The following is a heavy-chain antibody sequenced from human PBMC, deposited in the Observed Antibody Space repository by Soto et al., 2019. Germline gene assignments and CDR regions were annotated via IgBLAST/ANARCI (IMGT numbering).Heavy chain of an antibody. V-gene: IGHV1-18*01. CDR2: ISAHNGNT. CDR3: ARGRYGDY. Sequence: QVHLVQSGAEVKKPGASVKVSCRGSGYAFTTYGITWVRQAPGQGLEWMGWISAHNGNTNYAQKLQRRVTGTRHTSTSTAYMELRRLRSDDTAVYYCARGRYGDYWGQGALVTVSS. J-gene: IGHJ4*02. D-gene: IGHD1-1*01. CDR1: GYAFTTYG.